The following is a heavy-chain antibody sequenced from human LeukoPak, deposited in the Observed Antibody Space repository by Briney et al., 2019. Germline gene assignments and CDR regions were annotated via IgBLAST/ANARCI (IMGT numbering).Heavy chain of an antibody. CDR2: INHSGST. V-gene: IGHV4-39*07. CDR3: ARGEENYYDSSGYYNHYIFDY. CDR1: GGSISSGGYY. J-gene: IGHJ4*02. Sequence: PSETLSLTCTVSGGSISSGGYYWSWIRQPPGKGLEWIGEINHSGSTNYNPSLKSRVTISVDTSKNQFSLKLSSVTAADTAVYYCARGEENYYDSSGYYNHYIFDYWGQGTLVTVSS. D-gene: IGHD3-22*01.